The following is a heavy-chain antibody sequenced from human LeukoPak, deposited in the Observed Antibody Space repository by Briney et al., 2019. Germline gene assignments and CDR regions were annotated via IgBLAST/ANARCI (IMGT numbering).Heavy chain of an antibody. CDR3: TRVPRESYSH. J-gene: IGHJ4*02. D-gene: IGHD1-26*01. Sequence: ASVKVSCKASGYTFTSHDINWERQATGQGLEWVGYINPNSGNTGYAQKFQGRVTLTRDTSINTAYMELTSLRSEDTAVYYCTRVPRESYSHWGQGTLVTVSS. CDR1: GYTFTSHD. V-gene: IGHV1-8*01. CDR2: INPNSGNT.